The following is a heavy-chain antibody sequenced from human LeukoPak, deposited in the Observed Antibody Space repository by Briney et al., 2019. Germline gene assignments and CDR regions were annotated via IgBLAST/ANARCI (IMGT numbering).Heavy chain of an antibody. V-gene: IGHV4-31*03. CDR3: ARGRYSDGWNDS. CDR2: ISDSGST. Sequence: PSQTLSLTCTVSGGSIGTSAYYWNWIRQHPGKGLEWIGFISDSGSTLYNASLKSRISISSDTSKNQFSLKLTSVTAADMAVYYCARGRYSDGWNDSWGQGTLVTGSS. D-gene: IGHD5-12*01. CDR1: GGSIGTSAYY. J-gene: IGHJ5*01.